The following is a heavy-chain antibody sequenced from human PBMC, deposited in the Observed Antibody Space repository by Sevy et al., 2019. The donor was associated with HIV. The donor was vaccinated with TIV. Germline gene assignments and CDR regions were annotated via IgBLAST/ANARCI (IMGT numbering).Heavy chain of an antibody. D-gene: IGHD2-15*01. J-gene: IGHJ4*02. Sequence: SETLSLTCTISGGSISSYYWSWIRQPPGKGLEWIGYIYYSGSTNYKPSLKSRVTISVDTSKNQFSLKLRSVTAADTAVYYCAREDRYCSGGSCYPLYFDYWGQGTLVTVSS. CDR3: AREDRYCSGGSCYPLYFDY. CDR1: GGSISSYY. V-gene: IGHV4-59*01. CDR2: IYYSGST.